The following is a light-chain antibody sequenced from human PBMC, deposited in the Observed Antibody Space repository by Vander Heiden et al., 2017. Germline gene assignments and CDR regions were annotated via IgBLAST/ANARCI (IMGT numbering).Light chain of an antibody. CDR2: DAS. Sequence: ELVLTQPPATLSLSPGERPTLPCGASQTVNSNYLAWSQQKPGLAPRLLIYDASTRATGIPDRFSGSGSGTDFTLTISRLEPEDFAVYYCQQYGSSPRTFGQGTKVEIK. CDR3: QQYGSSPRT. V-gene: IGKV3D-20*01. CDR1: QTVNSNY. J-gene: IGKJ1*01.